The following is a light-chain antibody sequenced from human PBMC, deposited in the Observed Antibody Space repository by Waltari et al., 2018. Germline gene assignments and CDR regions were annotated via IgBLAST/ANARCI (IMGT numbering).Light chain of an antibody. J-gene: IGKJ4*01. CDR1: QSISSNF. Sequence: ETVLTQSPGTLSVSPGERATLSCRASQSISSNFLAWYQQRPGQTPRLLIYNVSKRAPCIPARFSGSGSGTDCTLTITRLEPEDGAVYYCQQYYTSPRTFGGGTKVEVK. V-gene: IGKV3-20*01. CDR3: QQYYTSPRT. CDR2: NVS.